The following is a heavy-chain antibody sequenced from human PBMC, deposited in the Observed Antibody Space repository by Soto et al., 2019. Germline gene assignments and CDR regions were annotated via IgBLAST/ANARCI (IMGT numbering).Heavy chain of an antibody. CDR3: ARAAEGSSSWYRDYYYYYGMDV. V-gene: IGHV4-39*01. D-gene: IGHD6-13*01. CDR1: GGSISSSSYY. CDR2: IYYSGST. Sequence: SETLSLACTVSGGSISSSSYYWGWIRQPPGKGLEWIGSIYYSGSTYYNPSLKSRVTISVDTSKNQFSLKLSSVTAADTAVYYCARAAEGSSSWYRDYYYYYGMDVWGQGTTVTVSS. J-gene: IGHJ6*02.